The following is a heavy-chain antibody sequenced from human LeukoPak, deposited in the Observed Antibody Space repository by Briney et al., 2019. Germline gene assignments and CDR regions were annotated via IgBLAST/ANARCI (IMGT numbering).Heavy chain of an antibody. CDR3: TKRVGYCDILTGRKWLEY. V-gene: IGHV3-15*01. D-gene: IGHD3-9*01. CDR2: IKSKTDGGTT. Sequence: GGSLRLSCAASGFTFSNAWMSWVRQAPGKGLEWVGRIKSKTDGGTTDYAAPVKGRFTISRDDSKNTMYLQMNSLKTEDTAVYYCTKRVGYCDILTGRKWLEYWGQGTLVTVSS. J-gene: IGHJ4*02. CDR1: GFTFSNAW.